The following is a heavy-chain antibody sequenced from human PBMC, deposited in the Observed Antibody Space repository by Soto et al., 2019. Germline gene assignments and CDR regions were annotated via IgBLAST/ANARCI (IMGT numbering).Heavy chain of an antibody. J-gene: IGHJ6*02. CDR3: ARWIQLWSPIGRHYRYGDV. V-gene: IGHV4-30-4*01. Sequence: LSLTCTVSGGSISSGDYYWSWIRQPPGKGLEWIGYIYYSGSTYYNPSLKSRVTISVDTSKNQFSLKLSSVTAADTAVYYCARWIQLWSPIGRHYRYGDVWGQGTTVTVSS. CDR2: IYYSGST. D-gene: IGHD5-18*01. CDR1: GGSISSGDYY.